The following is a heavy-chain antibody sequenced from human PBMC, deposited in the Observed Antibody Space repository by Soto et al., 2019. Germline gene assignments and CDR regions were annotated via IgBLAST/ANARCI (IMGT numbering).Heavy chain of an antibody. CDR3: ARHPDYDILTGFDY. Sequence: QVQLQESGPGLVKPSETLSLTCTVSGGSISSYYWSWIRQPPGKGLEWIGYIYYSGSTTYNPSLKSRVTISVDTSKNQFSLKLSSVTAADTAVYYCARHPDYDILTGFDYWGQGTLVTVSS. CDR1: GGSISSYY. V-gene: IGHV4-59*08. J-gene: IGHJ4*02. D-gene: IGHD3-9*01. CDR2: IYYSGST.